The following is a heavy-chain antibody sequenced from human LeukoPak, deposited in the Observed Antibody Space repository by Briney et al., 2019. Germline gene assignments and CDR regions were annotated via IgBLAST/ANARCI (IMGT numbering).Heavy chain of an antibody. V-gene: IGHV3-30*02. Sequence: GGSLRLSWAASGFTFSSYGMHWVRQAPGKVLEWVAFIRYDGSNKYYADSVEGRFTISRDNSKNPLYLQMNSLRAEDTAVYYCAKAGDIVVVPAAILDYWGQGTLVTVSS. CDR3: AKAGDIVVVPAAILDY. CDR2: IRYDGSNK. J-gene: IGHJ4*02. CDR1: GFTFSSYG. D-gene: IGHD2-2*02.